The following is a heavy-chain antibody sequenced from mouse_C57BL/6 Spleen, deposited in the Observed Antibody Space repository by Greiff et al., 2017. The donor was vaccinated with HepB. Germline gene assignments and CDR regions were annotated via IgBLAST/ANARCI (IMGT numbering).Heavy chain of an antibody. Sequence: VQLQQSDAELVKPGASVKISCKASGYTFTDYTIHWMKQRPEQGLEWIGYIYPRDGSTKYNEKFKGKATLTADKSSSTAYMQLNSLTSEDSAVYFCARSYQLGTYYYAMDYWGQGTSVTVSS. CDR2: IYPRDGST. V-gene: IGHV1-78*01. D-gene: IGHD4-1*02. J-gene: IGHJ4*01. CDR1: GYTFTDYT. CDR3: ARSYQLGTYYYAMDY.